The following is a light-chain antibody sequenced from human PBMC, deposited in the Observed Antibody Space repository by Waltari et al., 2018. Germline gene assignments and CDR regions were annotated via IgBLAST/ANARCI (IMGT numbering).Light chain of an antibody. Sequence: QSALAQPPSASESPGQSVTIPCTGTSSDVGGYNYVSWYQQHPGKAPKLMIYEVSKRPSGVPDRFSGSKSGNTASLTVSGLQAEDEAAYYCSSYAGSNFVVFGGGNRVTVL. J-gene: IGLJ2*01. CDR3: SSYAGSNFVV. V-gene: IGLV2-8*01. CDR2: EVS. CDR1: SSDVGGYNY.